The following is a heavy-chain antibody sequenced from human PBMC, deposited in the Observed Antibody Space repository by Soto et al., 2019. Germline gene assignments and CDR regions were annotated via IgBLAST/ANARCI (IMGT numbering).Heavy chain of an antibody. CDR3: ARFLEGGGYIWGSYRYSDYFDY. CDR2: IYYSGST. V-gene: IGHV4-59*01. Sequence: SETLSLTCTVSGGSISSYYWSWIRQPPGKGLEWIGYIYYSGSTNYNPSLKSRVTISVDTSKNQFSLKLSSVTAADTAVYYCARFLEGGGYIWGSYRYSDYFDYWAQGTLVTVSS. J-gene: IGHJ4*02. D-gene: IGHD3-16*02. CDR1: GGSISSYY.